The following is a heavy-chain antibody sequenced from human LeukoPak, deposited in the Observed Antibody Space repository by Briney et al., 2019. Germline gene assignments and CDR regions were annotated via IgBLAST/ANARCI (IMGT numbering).Heavy chain of an antibody. CDR1: GGFFSGYY. D-gene: IGHD6-19*01. CDR2: IYYSGST. CDR3: ARGGWYSIS. Sequence: SETLSLTCAVYGGFFSGYYWSWIRQPPGKGLEWIGYIYYSGSTNYNPSLKSRVTISVDTSKNQFSLKLSSVTAADTAVYYCARGGWYSISWGQGTLVTVSS. J-gene: IGHJ5*02. V-gene: IGHV4-59*01.